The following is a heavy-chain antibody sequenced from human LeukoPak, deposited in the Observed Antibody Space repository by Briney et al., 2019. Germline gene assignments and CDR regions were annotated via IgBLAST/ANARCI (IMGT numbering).Heavy chain of an antibody. V-gene: IGHV4-59*01. D-gene: IGHD5-12*01. CDR3: ASHSGYDFSYFDY. CDR1: GGSISGFY. CDR2: IYYSGST. J-gene: IGHJ4*02. Sequence: SETLSLTCTVSGGSISGFYWSWIRRPPGKGLEWIGYIYYSGSTNYNPSLKSRVTISVDTSKNQFSLKLSSVTAADTAVYYCASHSGYDFSYFDYRGQGTLVTVSS.